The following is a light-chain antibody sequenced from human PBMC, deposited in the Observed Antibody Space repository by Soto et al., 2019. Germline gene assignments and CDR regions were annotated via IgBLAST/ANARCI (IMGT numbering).Light chain of an antibody. J-gene: IGKJ4*01. Sequence: EIVMTQSPVTLSVSPGDRATLSCRASQSVNSNLAWYQQKPGQTPKLLIYVASTRATGITARFSGSGSRTEFTLTDSSLQSGDFVVDYCQPYNGWPLTLRRRDQDGVQT. CDR2: VAS. CDR3: QPYNGWPLT. CDR1: QSVNSN. V-gene: IGKV3-15*01.